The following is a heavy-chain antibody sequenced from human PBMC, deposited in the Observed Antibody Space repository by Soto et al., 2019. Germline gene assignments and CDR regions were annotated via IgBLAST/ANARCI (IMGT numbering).Heavy chain of an antibody. CDR1: GYTFTAFA. CDR2: ITAGNGNT. J-gene: IGHJ4*02. V-gene: IGHV1-3*01. D-gene: IGHD6-13*01. CDR3: ARALVHYSNLEF. Sequence: GASVKVSFKASGYTFTAFAIHWVRQAPGQQGQRLEWLGRITAGNGNTQYSQKFQDRVTITRDASATTAYMELSSLTSEDTAIYFCARALVHYSNLEFWGQGALVTVSS.